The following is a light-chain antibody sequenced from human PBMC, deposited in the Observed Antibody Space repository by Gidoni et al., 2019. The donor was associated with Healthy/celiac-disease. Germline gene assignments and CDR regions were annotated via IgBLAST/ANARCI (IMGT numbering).Light chain of an antibody. CDR3: QQYNSYSIT. J-gene: IGKJ5*01. CDR2: KAS. CDR1: QSISSW. Sequence: DIQMTQSPSTLSASVGDRVTITCRASQSISSWLAWYQQKPGNAPKILIYKASSLESGVPSRFSGSGSGTEFTLTISSLQPDDFATYYCQQYNSYSITFGQGTRLEIK. V-gene: IGKV1-5*03.